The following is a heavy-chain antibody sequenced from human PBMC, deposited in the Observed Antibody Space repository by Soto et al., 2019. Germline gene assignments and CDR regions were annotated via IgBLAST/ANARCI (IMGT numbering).Heavy chain of an antibody. CDR2: ISGSGGST. D-gene: IGHD3-3*01. CDR3: AKGGYDFWSGYPDYGMDV. Sequence: PGGSLRLSCAASGFTFSSYAMSWVRQAPGKGLEWVSAISGSGGSTYYADSVKGRFTISRDNSKNTLYLQMNSLRAEDTAVYYCAKGGYDFWSGYPDYGMDVWGKGTTVTVS. CDR1: GFTFSSYA. V-gene: IGHV3-23*01. J-gene: IGHJ6*04.